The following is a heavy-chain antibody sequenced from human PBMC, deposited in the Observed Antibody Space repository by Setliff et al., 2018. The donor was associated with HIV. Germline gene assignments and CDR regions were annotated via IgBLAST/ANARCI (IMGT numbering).Heavy chain of an antibody. CDR3: AKNDNYYYYYMDV. D-gene: IGHD3-22*01. J-gene: IGHJ6*03. CDR2: ISGSGDIT. Sequence: GGSLRLSCAASGFTLNTYAMNWVRQAPGKGLEWVSTISGSGDITFYADSVKGRFTISTDNSKGTLYLQMNSLRAEDTAVYYCAKNDNYYYYYMDVRGKGTTVTVSS. V-gene: IGHV3-23*01. CDR1: GFTLNTYA.